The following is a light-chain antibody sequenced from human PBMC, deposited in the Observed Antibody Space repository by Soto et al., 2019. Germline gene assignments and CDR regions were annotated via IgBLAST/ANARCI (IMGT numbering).Light chain of an antibody. CDR1: SSDVGAYNY. CDR3: SSYAGSNNYV. Sequence: QSALTQPPSASGSPGQSVTISCTGTSSDVGAYNYVSWYQQHPGKAPKLMIYEVGKWPSGVPDRFSGSKSGNTASLTVSGLQAEDEADYYCSSYAGSNNYVFGTGTKLTVL. J-gene: IGLJ1*01. CDR2: EVG. V-gene: IGLV2-8*01.